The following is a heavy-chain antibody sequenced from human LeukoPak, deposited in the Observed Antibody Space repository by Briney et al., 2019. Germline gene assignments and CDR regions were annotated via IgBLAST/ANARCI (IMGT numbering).Heavy chain of an antibody. CDR1: GYTFTSYD. CDR2: MNPNSGNT. Sequence: GASVKVSCKASGYTFTSYDINWVRQATGQGLEWMGWMNPNSGNTGYAQKFQGRVTITTDESTSTAYMELSSLRSEDTAVYYCARGGLMITFGGVIDQYYFDYWGRGTLVTVSS. J-gene: IGHJ4*02. V-gene: IGHV1-8*03. D-gene: IGHD3-16*02. CDR3: ARGGLMITFGGVIDQYYFDY.